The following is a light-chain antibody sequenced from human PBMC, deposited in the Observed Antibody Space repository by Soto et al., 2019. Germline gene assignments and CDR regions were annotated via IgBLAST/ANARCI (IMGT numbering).Light chain of an antibody. V-gene: IGKV3-20*01. CDR3: QQYGFSPIS. Sequence: EVVLTPSPGTLSLSPGERVTLSCRASQTVTNDYLAWYQQKDGQAPRLLIYDASTRATGVPDRFSGSGSGPEYTLTITRLEPEDFAVYSCQQYGFSPISFGQGTRLEIK. CDR2: DAS. CDR1: QTVTNDY. J-gene: IGKJ5*01.